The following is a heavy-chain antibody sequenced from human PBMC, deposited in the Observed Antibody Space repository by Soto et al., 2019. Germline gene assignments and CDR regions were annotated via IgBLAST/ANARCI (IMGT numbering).Heavy chain of an antibody. V-gene: IGHV3-30-3*01. D-gene: IGHD6-6*01. CDR2: ISYDGSNK. J-gene: IGHJ6*02. CDR1: GFTFSSYA. Sequence: GGSLRLSCAASGFTFSSYAMHWVRQAPGKGLEWVAVISYDGSNKYYADSVKGRFTISRDNSKNTLYLQMNSLRAEDTAVYYCARDGGIAALPHYYSYGMDVWGQGTTVSVSS. CDR3: ARDGGIAALPHYYSYGMDV.